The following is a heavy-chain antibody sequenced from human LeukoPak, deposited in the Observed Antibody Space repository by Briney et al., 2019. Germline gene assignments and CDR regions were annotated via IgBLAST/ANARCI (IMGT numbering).Heavy chain of an antibody. CDR3: ARSRRVGNGEYPDY. J-gene: IGHJ4*02. D-gene: IGHD3-10*01. CDR2: INPNTGDT. Sequence: ASVKVSCKASGYTFTGYYMHWVRKTPGQGLEWTGWINPNTGDTNYGRKFQGRVTMTRDTSINTAYMELRSLRSDDTAVYYCARSRRVGNGEYPDYWGQGTLVTVSS. CDR1: GYTFTGYY. V-gene: IGHV1-2*02.